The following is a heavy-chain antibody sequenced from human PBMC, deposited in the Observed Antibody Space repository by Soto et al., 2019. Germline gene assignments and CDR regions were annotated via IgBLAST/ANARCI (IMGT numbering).Heavy chain of an antibody. Sequence: GGSLRLSCAASGFTFSSYAMHWVRQAPGKGLEWVAVISYDGSNKYYADSVKGRFTISRDNSKNTLYLQMNSLRAEDTAVYYCARSEDFWSGTGPGYYYYGMDVWGQGTTVTVSS. V-gene: IGHV3-30-3*01. CDR3: ARSEDFWSGTGPGYYYYGMDV. D-gene: IGHD3-3*01. CDR2: ISYDGSNK. CDR1: GFTFSSYA. J-gene: IGHJ6*02.